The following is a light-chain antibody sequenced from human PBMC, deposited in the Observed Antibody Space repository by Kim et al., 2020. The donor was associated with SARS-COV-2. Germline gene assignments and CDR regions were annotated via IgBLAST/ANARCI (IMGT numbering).Light chain of an antibody. Sequence: GGPVTLTCGLASGPVSSGHYPRWYQQTPGQAPRTLIYTTNTRASGVADRFSGSILGDKAALTISGAQAGDESDYYCVLYMGGGISVFGGGTQLTVL. J-gene: IGLJ3*02. V-gene: IGLV8-61*01. CDR1: SGPVSSGHY. CDR3: VLYMGGGISV. CDR2: TTN.